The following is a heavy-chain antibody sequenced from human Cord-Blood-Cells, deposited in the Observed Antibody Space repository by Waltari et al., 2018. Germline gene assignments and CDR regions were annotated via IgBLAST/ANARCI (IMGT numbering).Heavy chain of an antibody. CDR2: IIPIFGTA. V-gene: IGHV1-69*01. J-gene: IGHJ2*01. Sequence: QVQLVQSGAEVKKPGSSVKVSCKASGRTFSSYAISWVRQALGQGLEWMGGIIPIFGTANYAQKFQGRVTITADESTSTAYMELSSLRSEDTAVYYCARAPAKDPISWYFDLWGRGTLVTVSS. D-gene: IGHD2-2*01. CDR1: GRTFSSYA. CDR3: ARAPAKDPISWYFDL.